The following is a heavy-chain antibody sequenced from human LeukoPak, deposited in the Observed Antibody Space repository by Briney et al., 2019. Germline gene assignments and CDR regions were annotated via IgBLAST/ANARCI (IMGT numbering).Heavy chain of an antibody. CDR2: VRNDGSDT. CDR1: GLTFTSHG. Sequence: PGGSLRLSCTTSGLTFTSHGFHWLRQVVGKRLEWVAFVRNDGSDTYHANSVKRRFSVSRDDSKNTLYLQMNSLTPDDTAIYYCARDRGKDYFDSWGQGTQVTVSS. D-gene: IGHD4-23*01. J-gene: IGHJ4*02. CDR3: ARDRGKDYFDS. V-gene: IGHV3-30*02.